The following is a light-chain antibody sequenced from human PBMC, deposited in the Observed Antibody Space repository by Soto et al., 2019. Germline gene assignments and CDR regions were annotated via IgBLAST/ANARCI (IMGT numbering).Light chain of an antibody. J-gene: IGLJ3*02. V-gene: IGLV1-44*01. Sequence: QSVLTQPPSASGTPGQRVTISCSGGSSNIGSNTVNWYQQVPGTAPKLLIYSDDQRPSGVPDRFSGSKSGTSASLAISSLQSEDVADYYCAAWDDSLTGPVFGGGTKLTVL. CDR3: AAWDDSLTGPV. CDR2: SDD. CDR1: SSNIGSNT.